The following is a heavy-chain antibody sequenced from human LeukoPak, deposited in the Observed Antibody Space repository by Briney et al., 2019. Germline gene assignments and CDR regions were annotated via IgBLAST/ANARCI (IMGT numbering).Heavy chain of an antibody. V-gene: IGHV4-4*09. CDR3: ARKRGVGVDRNAFDI. Sequence: PSETLSLTCTVSGGSISSYYWSWIRQPPGKGLEWIGNIYTSGSTNYNPSLRGRVTMSPDTSKNQISLKLSSVTAADTAVYYCARKRGVGVDRNAFDIWGQGTMVTVSS. D-gene: IGHD3-3*01. CDR1: GGSISSYY. CDR2: IYTSGST. J-gene: IGHJ3*02.